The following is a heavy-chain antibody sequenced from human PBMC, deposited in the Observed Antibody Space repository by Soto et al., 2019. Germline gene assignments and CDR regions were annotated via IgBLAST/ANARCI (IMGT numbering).Heavy chain of an antibody. D-gene: IGHD4-4*01. V-gene: IGHV4-39*01. CDR3: ARHNYISNWFDP. CDR1: GGSISSSSYY. CDR2: IYYSGST. J-gene: IGHJ5*02. Sequence: SETLSLTCTVSGGSISSSSYYWGWIRQPPGKGLEWIGSIYYSGSTYYNPSLKSRVTISVDTSKNQFSLKLSSVTAADTAVYYCARHNYISNWFDPWCQATLLTVFS.